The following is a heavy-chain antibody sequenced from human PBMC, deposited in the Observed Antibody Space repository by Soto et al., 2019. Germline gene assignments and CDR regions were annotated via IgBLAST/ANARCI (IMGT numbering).Heavy chain of an antibody. D-gene: IGHD6-13*01. CDR2: IYSGGSR. V-gene: IGHV3-53*01. J-gene: IGHJ4*02. CDR1: AFTASSNY. CDR3: ARGYTAPAGIDY. Sequence: PWRSLRVPWAPSAFTASSNYMSWVRQAPGKGLEWVSVIYSGGSRYYADSVKGRFTISRDNSKNTLYLQMNSLRAEYTAVHYCARGYTAPAGIDYWGQGTMVTVSS.